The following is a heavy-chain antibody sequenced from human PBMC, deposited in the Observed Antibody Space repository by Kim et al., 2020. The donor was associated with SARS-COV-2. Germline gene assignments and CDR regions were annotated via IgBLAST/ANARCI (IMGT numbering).Heavy chain of an antibody. CDR2: VFHSGTT. CDR3: ARASTSCSSSSCYWGWNWFDP. D-gene: IGHD2-2*01. Sequence: SETLSLTCSVSGGPISTGDYYWAWIRQPPGKGLEWIGCVFHSGTTYNNPSLRSRVSISIDTSKNEFSLNLRSMTAADTAIYYCARASTSCSSSSCYWGWNWFDPWGQGSLVIVSS. V-gene: IGHV4-39*07. CDR1: GGPISTGDYY. J-gene: IGHJ5*02.